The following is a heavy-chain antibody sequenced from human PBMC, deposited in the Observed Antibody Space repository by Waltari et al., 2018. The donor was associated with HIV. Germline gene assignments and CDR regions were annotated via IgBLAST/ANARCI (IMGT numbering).Heavy chain of an antibody. CDR3: ARDVVKGIFGVVNNWFDP. D-gene: IGHD3-3*01. Sequence: EVQLVESGGGLVQPGGSLRLSCAASGFTFSSYSMNWVRQAPGKGLGLGSYISSSSSTIYYADSVKGGFTISRDNAKNSLYRQMNRLRDEDTAVYYCARDVVKGIFGVVNNWFDPWGQGTLVTVSS. CDR1: GFTFSSYS. V-gene: IGHV3-48*02. J-gene: IGHJ5*02. CDR2: ISSSSSTI.